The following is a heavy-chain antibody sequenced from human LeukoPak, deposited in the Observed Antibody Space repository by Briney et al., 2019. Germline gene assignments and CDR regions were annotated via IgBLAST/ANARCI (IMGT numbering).Heavy chain of an antibody. J-gene: IGHJ4*02. CDR3: ASMYSSGWHNYFDY. Sequence: SETLSLTCTVSGGSIRSYYWTWIRQPPGKGLEWIGYIYYSGSTNYKPSLKSRVTISVDTSKNQLSLRLSSVTAADTAVYYCASMYSSGWHNYFDYWGQGTLVTVSS. CDR2: IYYSGST. V-gene: IGHV4-59*01. CDR1: GGSIRSYY. D-gene: IGHD6-19*01.